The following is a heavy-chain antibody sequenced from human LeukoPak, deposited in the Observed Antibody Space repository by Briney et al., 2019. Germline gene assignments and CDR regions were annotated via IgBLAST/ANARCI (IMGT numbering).Heavy chain of an antibody. CDR3: ARGQNLVATSLDY. Sequence: SETLSLTCTVSGGSMSSYYWSWIRQPPGKGLEWIGNIYYSGSTNYSPSLKSRVTISVDTSKNQFSLKLGSVTAADTAVYYCARGQNLVATSLDYWGQGTLVTVSS. D-gene: IGHD5-12*01. CDR2: IYYSGST. V-gene: IGHV4-59*08. J-gene: IGHJ4*02. CDR1: GGSMSSYY.